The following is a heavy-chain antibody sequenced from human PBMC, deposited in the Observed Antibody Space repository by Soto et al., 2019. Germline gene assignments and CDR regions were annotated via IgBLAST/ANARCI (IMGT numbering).Heavy chain of an antibody. Sequence: QVQLVESGGGVVQPGRSLRLSCAASGFTFSSYGMHWVRQAPGKGLEWVAVIWYDGSNKYYADSVKGRFTISRDNSKNTLYLQMNSLRAEDTAVYYCARGSADYVWGSHRSYYFDYWGQGTLVTVSS. J-gene: IGHJ4*02. V-gene: IGHV3-33*01. CDR1: GFTFSSYG. CDR2: IWYDGSNK. CDR3: ARGSADYVWGSHRSYYFDY. D-gene: IGHD3-16*02.